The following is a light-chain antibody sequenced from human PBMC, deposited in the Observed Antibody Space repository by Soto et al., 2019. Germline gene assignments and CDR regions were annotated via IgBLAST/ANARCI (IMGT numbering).Light chain of an antibody. Sequence: EIVMTQSPATLSVSPGERATLSCRASQSVSSKLAWYQQKPGQAPRFLMYDASTRATDTPARFSGSGSGTEFTLTIGSLQSEDFAVYYGQQYDNWPWTFGQGTKVEFK. J-gene: IGKJ1*01. CDR1: QSVSSK. V-gene: IGKV3-15*01. CDR3: QQYDNWPWT. CDR2: DAS.